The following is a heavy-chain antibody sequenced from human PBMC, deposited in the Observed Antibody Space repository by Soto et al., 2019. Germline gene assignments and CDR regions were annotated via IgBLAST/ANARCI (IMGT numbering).Heavy chain of an antibody. CDR2: ISYEGSNK. Sequence: PGGSLRLSCAASGFTFSSYGMHWVRQAPGKGLEWVAVISYEGSNKYYADSVKGRFTISRDNSKNTLYLQMNSLRAEDTAVYYCAKVKTGYSSDWYFRYYGMDVWGQGTPVTVSS. D-gene: IGHD6-19*01. CDR1: GFTFSSYG. CDR3: AKVKTGYSSDWYFRYYGMDV. J-gene: IGHJ6*02. V-gene: IGHV3-30*18.